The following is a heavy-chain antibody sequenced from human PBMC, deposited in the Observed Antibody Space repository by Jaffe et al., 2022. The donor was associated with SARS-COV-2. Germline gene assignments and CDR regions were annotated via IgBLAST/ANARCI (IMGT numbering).Heavy chain of an antibody. V-gene: IGHV3-33*01. CDR2: IWYDGSNK. J-gene: IGHJ6*02. CDR3: ARDSSDGMWYYYYGMDV. CDR1: GFTFSSYG. D-gene: IGHD1-26*01. Sequence: QVQLVESGGGVVQPGRSLRLSCAASGFTFSSYGMHWVRQAPGKGLEWVAVIWYDGSNKYYADSVKGRFTISRDNSKNTLYLQMNSLRAEDTAVYYCARDSSDGMWYYYYGMDVWGQGTTVTVSS.